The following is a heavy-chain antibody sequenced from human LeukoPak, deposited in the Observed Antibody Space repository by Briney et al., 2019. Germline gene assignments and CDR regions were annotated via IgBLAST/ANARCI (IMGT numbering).Heavy chain of an antibody. CDR1: GFTFSSYE. CDR2: ISSSGSTI. V-gene: IGHV3-48*03. J-gene: IGHJ3*02. Sequence: GGSLRLSCAASGFTFSSYEMNWVRQAPGKGLEWVSYISSSGSTIYYADSVKGRFTISRDNAKNSLYLQMNSLRAEDTAVYYCARDPYWKPSTGAFDIWGQGTMVTVSS. D-gene: IGHD1-1*01. CDR3: ARDPYWKPSTGAFDI.